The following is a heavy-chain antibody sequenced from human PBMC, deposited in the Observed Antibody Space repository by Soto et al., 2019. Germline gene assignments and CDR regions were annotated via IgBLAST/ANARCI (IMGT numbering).Heavy chain of an antibody. D-gene: IGHD3-16*01. V-gene: IGHV4-39*01. CDR3: ARGRDYGGYFSYYMVV. Sequence: PSETLSPTCTVSGGSISSSSYYWGWILQPPGKGLEWIGGIYYSGSTYYNPSLKSRVTISVDTSKNQFSLKLSSVTAADTAVYYCARGRDYGGYFSYYMVVWGKGTTVTISS. CDR2: IYYSGST. CDR1: GGSISSSSYY. J-gene: IGHJ6*03.